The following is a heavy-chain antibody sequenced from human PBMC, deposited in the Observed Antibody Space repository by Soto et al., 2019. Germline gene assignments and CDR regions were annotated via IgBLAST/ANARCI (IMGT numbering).Heavy chain of an antibody. CDR2: ISVSGTST. Sequence: PGGSLRLSCAGSGFTFSAYGMSWVRQAPGKGLEWVSGISVSGTSTYYADSVKGRFTISRDNSKNTLYLQMKRLRAEDTALYYCAKDWTRGSGGYPDYFDCWGQGTLVTVSS. CDR3: AKDWTRGSGGYPDYFDC. D-gene: IGHD3-10*01. V-gene: IGHV3-23*01. J-gene: IGHJ4*02. CDR1: GFTFSAYG.